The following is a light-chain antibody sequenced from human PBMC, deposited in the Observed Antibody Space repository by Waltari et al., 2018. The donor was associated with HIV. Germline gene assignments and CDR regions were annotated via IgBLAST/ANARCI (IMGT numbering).Light chain of an antibody. CDR3: CSFAGSYTWL. CDR2: DLT. V-gene: IGLV2-11*01. J-gene: IGLJ2*01. CDR1: SSDIGGHNY. Sequence: QSALTQPRSVSGSPGQSVTISCTGTSSDIGGHNYVSWYQQLPGKVPKLMIYDLTKRPSGVPERSSGSKSCNTASLTSSGLQAEDEADYYCCSFAGSYTWLFGGGTKLTVL.